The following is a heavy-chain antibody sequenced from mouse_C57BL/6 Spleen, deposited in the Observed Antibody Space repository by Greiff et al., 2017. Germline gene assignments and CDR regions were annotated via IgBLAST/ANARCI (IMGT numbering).Heavy chain of an antibody. Sequence: ESGPGLVKPSQSLSLTCSVTGYSITSGYYWNWIRQFPGNKLEWMGYISYDGSNHYHPPTKNRISITRATSKSQFFLKLNSVTTEDIATYYCARDREGYGSSLAWLAYWGQGTLVTVSA. D-gene: IGHD1-1*01. CDR3: ARDREGYGSSLAWLAY. J-gene: IGHJ3*01. V-gene: IGHV3-6*01. CDR1: GYSITSGYY. CDR2: ISYDGSN.